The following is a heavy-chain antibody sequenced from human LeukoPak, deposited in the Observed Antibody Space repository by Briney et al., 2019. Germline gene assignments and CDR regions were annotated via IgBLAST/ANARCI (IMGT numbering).Heavy chain of an antibody. V-gene: IGHV1-69*13. Sequence: SVKVSCKASGGTFSNYAIGWVRQAPGQGLEWMGGVIPIFSTANYAQKFQGRVTITADESTSTAYMELSSLRSEDTAVYYCARDRPGRYCSSTSCYTASPFDPWGQGTLVIVSS. D-gene: IGHD2-2*02. J-gene: IGHJ5*02. CDR3: ARDRPGRYCSSTSCYTASPFDP. CDR2: VIPIFSTA. CDR1: GGTFSNYA.